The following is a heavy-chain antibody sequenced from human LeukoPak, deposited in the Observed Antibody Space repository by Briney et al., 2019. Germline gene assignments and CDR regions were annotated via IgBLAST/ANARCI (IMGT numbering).Heavy chain of an antibody. CDR1: GFTFSSYA. J-gene: IGHJ4*02. V-gene: IGHV3-23*01. CDR3: AKDMSGYSGSYYDY. D-gene: IGHD1-26*01. Sequence: GGSLRLSCAASGFTFSSYAMSWVRQAPGKGLEWVSAISGSGGSTYYADSVKGRFTISRDNAKNSLYLQMNSLRAEDTALYYCAKDMSGYSGSYYDYWGQGTLVTVSS. CDR2: ISGSGGST.